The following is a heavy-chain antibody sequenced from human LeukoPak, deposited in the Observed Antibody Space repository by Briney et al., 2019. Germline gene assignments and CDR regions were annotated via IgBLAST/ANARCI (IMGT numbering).Heavy chain of an antibody. V-gene: IGHV4-34*01. J-gene: IGHJ4*02. Sequence: SETLSLTRAVYGGSFSGYYWSWIRQPPGKGLEWIGEINHSGSTNYNPSFKSRVTISVDTSKNQFSLKLSSVTAADTAVYYCARGLGAYYYGSGSYLSLWGQGTLVTVSS. CDR2: INHSGST. CDR3: ARGLGAYYYGSGSYLSL. D-gene: IGHD3-10*01. CDR1: GGSFSGYY.